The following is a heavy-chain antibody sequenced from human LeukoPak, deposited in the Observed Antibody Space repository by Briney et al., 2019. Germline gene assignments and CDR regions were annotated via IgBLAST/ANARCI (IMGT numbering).Heavy chain of an antibody. D-gene: IGHD6-13*01. V-gene: IGHV1-69*04. CDR3: ASDRTIAAAVDPFDI. J-gene: IGHJ3*02. CDR1: RVTFNSCS. Sequence: GASVKVSCKASRVTFNSCSISWVRQAPGHGLDWMGRIIPLLGIVNYAQRFQGKVTITADKSKNTAYMELSSLRSEDTAIYYYASDRTIAAAVDPFDIWGQGTMVTVSS. CDR2: IIPLLGIV.